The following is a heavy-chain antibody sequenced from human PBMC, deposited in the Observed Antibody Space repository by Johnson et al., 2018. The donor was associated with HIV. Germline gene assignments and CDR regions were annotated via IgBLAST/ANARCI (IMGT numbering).Heavy chain of an antibody. Sequence: QEKLVESGGGVVQPGRSLRLSCAASGFTFSSYGMHWVRQAPGKGLEWVAVIWYDGSNKYYADSVKGRFTISRDNAKNSLYLQVNSLRAEDMTVYYCARIRPANWGVNDAFDIWGQGTMVTVSS. CDR2: IWYDGSNK. J-gene: IGHJ3*02. D-gene: IGHD7-27*01. CDR3: ARIRPANWGVNDAFDI. V-gene: IGHV3-33*01. CDR1: GFTFSSYG.